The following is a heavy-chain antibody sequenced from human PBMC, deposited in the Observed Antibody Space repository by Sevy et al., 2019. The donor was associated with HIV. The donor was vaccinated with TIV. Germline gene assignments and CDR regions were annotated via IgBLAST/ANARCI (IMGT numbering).Heavy chain of an antibody. D-gene: IGHD3-16*01. Sequence: GGSLRLSCAASGFTFSSYAMSWVRQAPGQGLEWVSGISGSGGSTYYADSVKGRFTISRDNSKNTLYLQMNSLRAEDTAVYYCAKYTTVWGPVAKSPFDYWGQGTLVTVSS. J-gene: IGHJ4*02. CDR3: AKYTTVWGPVAKSPFDY. V-gene: IGHV3-23*01. CDR2: ISGSGGST. CDR1: GFTFSSYA.